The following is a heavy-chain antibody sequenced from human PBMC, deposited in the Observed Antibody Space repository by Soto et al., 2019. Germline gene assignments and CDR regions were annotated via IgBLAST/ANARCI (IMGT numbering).Heavy chain of an antibody. CDR1: GGSFSGYC. V-gene: IGHV4-34*01. CDR2: INHSGST. Sequence: PSETLSLTCAVYGGSFSGYCWSWIRQPPGKGLEWIGEINHSGSTNYNPSLKSRVTISVDTSKNQFSLKLSSVTAADTAVYYCARVVYSSSSGPANWFDPWGQGTLVTVSS. J-gene: IGHJ5*02. CDR3: ARVVYSSSSGPANWFDP. D-gene: IGHD6-6*01.